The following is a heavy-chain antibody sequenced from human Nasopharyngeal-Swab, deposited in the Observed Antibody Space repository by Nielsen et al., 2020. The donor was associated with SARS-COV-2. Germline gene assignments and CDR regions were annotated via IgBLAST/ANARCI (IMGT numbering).Heavy chain of an antibody. CDR3: ARRKGSGGTCLGY. D-gene: IGHD2-15*01. CDR1: GYTLTELS. Sequence: ASVKVSCKVSGYTLTELSMHWVRQAPGKGLEWMGGFDPEDGETIYAQKFQGRVTMTRNTSIDTAYMELTSLRSEDTAVYYCARRKGSGGTCLGYWGQGTLVTVSS. CDR2: FDPEDGET. V-gene: IGHV1-24*01. J-gene: IGHJ4*02.